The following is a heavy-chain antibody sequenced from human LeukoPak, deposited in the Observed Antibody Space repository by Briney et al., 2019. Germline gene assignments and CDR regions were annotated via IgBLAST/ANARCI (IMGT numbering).Heavy chain of an antibody. Sequence: PGGSLRLSCAAPGFPFSSYAMNRVRQAPGKGLEWVSGVSSIDGSTYYADSVKGRFAVSRDKSKNMLYLQMNSLRAEDTAVYVLSKSLYRSGSQDFDNCSQGTLVTVSS. V-gene: IGHV3-23*01. D-gene: IGHD6-19*01. CDR2: VSSIDGST. J-gene: IGHJ4*02. CDR3: SKSLYRSGSQDFDN. CDR1: GFPFSSYA.